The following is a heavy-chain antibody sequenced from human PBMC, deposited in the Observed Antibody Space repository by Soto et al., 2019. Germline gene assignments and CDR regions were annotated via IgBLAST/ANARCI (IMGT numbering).Heavy chain of an antibody. J-gene: IGHJ4*02. V-gene: IGHV1-3*01. D-gene: IGHD6-19*01. CDR2: INAGNGNT. CDR1: GYTFTSYA. CDR3: ARVSGWYSVVDY. Sequence: ASVKVSCKASGYTFTSYAMHWVRQAPGQRLEWMGWINAGNGNTKYSQKFQGRVTITRDTSASTAYMELSSLRSEDTAVYYCARVSGWYSVVDYWGQGTLVTVSS.